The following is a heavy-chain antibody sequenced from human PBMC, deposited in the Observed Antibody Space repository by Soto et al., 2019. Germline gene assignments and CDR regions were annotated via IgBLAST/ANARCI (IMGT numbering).Heavy chain of an antibody. CDR2: TYYRSKWYS. CDR1: GDSVSINLAS. Sequence: SQTLSITCVISGDSVSINLASWSWFRQSTSKSLEWLGRTYYRSKWYSYYAQSVKSRITINPDTSKNQFYLHLSSVTPEDTAVYYYERVQHPAYFDYWGQGNPVTVSS. J-gene: IGHJ4*02. V-gene: IGHV6-1*01. CDR3: ERVQHPAYFDY.